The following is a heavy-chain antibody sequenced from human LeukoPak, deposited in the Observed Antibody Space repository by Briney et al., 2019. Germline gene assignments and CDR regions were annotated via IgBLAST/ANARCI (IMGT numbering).Heavy chain of an antibody. J-gene: IGHJ3*02. V-gene: IGHV4-34*12. CDR3: AKSNGYGLIDI. CDR2: IFYSGST. CDR1: GGSFSGYY. D-gene: IGHD3-22*01. Sequence: PSETLSLTCAVYGGSFSGYYWSWIRQPPGKALEWIGNIFYSGSTYYSPSLKSRVTISLDTSGNQFSLKLNSVTAADTAVYYCAKSNGYGLIDIWGQGTMVTVSS.